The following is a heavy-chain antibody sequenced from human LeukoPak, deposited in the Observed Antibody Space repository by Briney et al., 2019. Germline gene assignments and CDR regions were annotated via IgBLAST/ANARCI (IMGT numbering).Heavy chain of an antibody. CDR3: VNIAAGGYYSGMTS. V-gene: IGHV3-64D*09. CDR2: ISSNGGST. D-gene: IGHD6-25*01. Sequence: GGSLRLSCSASGXTFSSYAMHWVRQAPGKGLEYVSAISSNGGSTYYADSVKGRFTISRDNSKNTLYLQMSSLRAEDTAVYYCVNIAAGGYYSGMTSGAKGPRSPSP. J-gene: IGHJ6*02. CDR1: GXTFSSYA.